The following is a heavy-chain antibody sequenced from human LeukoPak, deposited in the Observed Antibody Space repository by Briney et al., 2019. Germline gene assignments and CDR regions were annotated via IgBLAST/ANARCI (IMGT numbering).Heavy chain of an antibody. Sequence: PSQTLSLACTVSGGSISSGGYYWSWIRQHPGKGLEWIGYIYYSGSTYYNPSLKSRVTISVDTSKNQFSLKLSSVTAADTAVYYCARAEADSGYLDYWGQGTLVTVSS. V-gene: IGHV4-31*03. CDR2: IYYSGST. CDR1: GGSISSGGYY. D-gene: IGHD1-26*01. J-gene: IGHJ4*02. CDR3: ARAEADSGYLDY.